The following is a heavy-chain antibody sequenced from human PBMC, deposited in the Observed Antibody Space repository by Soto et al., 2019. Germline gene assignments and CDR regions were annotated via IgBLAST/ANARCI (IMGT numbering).Heavy chain of an antibody. CDR2: IYYSGST. CDR1: GGSITSSSYY. Sequence: QLHLRESGPGLVKPSETLSLTCTVSGGSITSSSYYWGWIRQPPGKGLEWIGSIYYSGSTYYNPSPKSRVTISVDTSKYQFSLKLSSVTAADTAVYYCATQEVGGSYVYTFDPWGQGTLVTVSS. CDR3: ATQEVGGSYVYTFDP. V-gene: IGHV4-39*01. D-gene: IGHD1-26*01. J-gene: IGHJ5*02.